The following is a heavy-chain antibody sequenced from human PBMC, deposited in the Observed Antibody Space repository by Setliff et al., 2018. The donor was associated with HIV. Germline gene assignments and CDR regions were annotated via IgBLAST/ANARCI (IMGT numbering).Heavy chain of an antibody. J-gene: IGHJ3*02. CDR2: IYTSGST. D-gene: IGHD5-18*01. Sequence: SETLSLTCTVSGGSISSGSYYWSWIRQPAGRGLEWVGHIYTSGSTNYNPSLQSRLTISVDTSENQFSLKPSSVTATDTAVYYCARGRFGGYTYGSPPAFFDSWGQGTMGTVS. CDR1: GGSISSGSYY. V-gene: IGHV4-61*09. CDR3: ARGRFGGYTYGSPPAFFDS.